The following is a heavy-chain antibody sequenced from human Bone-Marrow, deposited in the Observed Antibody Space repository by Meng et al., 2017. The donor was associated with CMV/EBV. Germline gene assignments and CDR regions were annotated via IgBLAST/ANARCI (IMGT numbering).Heavy chain of an antibody. Sequence: SVKVSCKASGGTFSSYAISWVRQAPGQGLEWMGGIIPILGIANYAQKFQGRVTITADKSTSTAYMELSSLRSEDTAVYYGAGGRLAVAPYNWFDPWGQGTLVTVSS. J-gene: IGHJ5*02. CDR2: IIPILGIA. V-gene: IGHV1-69*10. D-gene: IGHD6-19*01. CDR3: AGGRLAVAPYNWFDP. CDR1: GGTFSSYA.